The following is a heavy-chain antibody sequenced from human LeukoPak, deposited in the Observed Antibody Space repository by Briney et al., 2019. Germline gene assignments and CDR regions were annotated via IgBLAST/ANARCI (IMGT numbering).Heavy chain of an antibody. D-gene: IGHD3-3*01. Sequence: SETLSLTCTVSGGSISSISYYWGWIRQPPGKGLEWIGSIYYSGSIYYNPSLKSRVTIFVDTSKNQFSLKLTSVTAADTAVFYCARGPIPIFGYGMDVWGQGTTVTVSS. J-gene: IGHJ6*02. CDR1: GGSISSISYY. V-gene: IGHV4-39*01. CDR3: ARGPIPIFGYGMDV. CDR2: IYYSGSI.